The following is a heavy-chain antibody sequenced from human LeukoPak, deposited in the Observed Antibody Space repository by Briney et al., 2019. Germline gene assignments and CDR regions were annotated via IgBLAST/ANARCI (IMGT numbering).Heavy chain of an antibody. J-gene: IGHJ5*02. D-gene: IGHD6-13*01. CDR2: ISYHGGNT. V-gene: IGHV3-30*18. Sequence: GGSLRLSCAASGFTFSYYGMHWVRQAPGKGLEWVAVISYHGGNTYYADSVKGRFTISRDNSKNTLYLQMNSLRAEDTAVYYCAKDSGIAAAGTKNWFDPWGQGTLVTVSS. CDR1: GFTFSYYG. CDR3: AKDSGIAAAGTKNWFDP.